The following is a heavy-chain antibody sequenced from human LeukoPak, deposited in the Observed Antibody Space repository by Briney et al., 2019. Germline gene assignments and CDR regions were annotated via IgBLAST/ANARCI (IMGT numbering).Heavy chain of an antibody. V-gene: IGHV3-23*01. CDR3: ARDGFFGGRVDTFDI. D-gene: IGHD3-3*01. CDR1: GFTFSNYA. Sequence: GGSLRLSCAASGFTFSNYAMSWVRQAPAKGLEWVSALSSSGGDTFYADSVKGRFTISRDNAKNTLCLQMDSLRAEDTAVYYCARDGFFGGRVDTFDIWGQGTMVTVSS. J-gene: IGHJ3*02. CDR2: LSSSGGDT.